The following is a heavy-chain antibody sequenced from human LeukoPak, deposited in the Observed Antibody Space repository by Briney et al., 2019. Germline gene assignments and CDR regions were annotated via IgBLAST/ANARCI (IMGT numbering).Heavy chain of an antibody. V-gene: IGHV3-74*01. D-gene: IGHD3-3*01. CDR2: INHDGSST. CDR1: GFTFSNYW. J-gene: IGHJ3*02. CDR3: ADPFGDAFEM. Sequence: GGSLRLSCAASGFTFSNYWMHWVRQAPGKGLVWVSHINHDGSSTTYADSVKGRFTISRDNAKNTLYLQMNSLRAEDTAVYYCADPFGDAFEMWGQGTMVTVSS.